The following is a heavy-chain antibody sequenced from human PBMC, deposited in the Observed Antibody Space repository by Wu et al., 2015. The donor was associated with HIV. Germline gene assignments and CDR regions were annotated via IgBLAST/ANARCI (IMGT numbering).Heavy chain of an antibody. D-gene: IGHD5-18*01. V-gene: IGHV1-58*02. CDR3: AVDTAMVHYYYYGMDV. Sequence: QLVQSGPEVEKPGTSVKVSCKASGFTFTSSAMQWVRRARGQRLEWIGWIVVGSGNTNYAQKFQERVTITRDMSTSTAYMELSSLRSEDTAVYYCAVDTAMVHYYYYGMDVWGQGTTVTVSS. CDR2: IVVGSGNT. J-gene: IGHJ6*02. CDR1: GFTFTSSA.